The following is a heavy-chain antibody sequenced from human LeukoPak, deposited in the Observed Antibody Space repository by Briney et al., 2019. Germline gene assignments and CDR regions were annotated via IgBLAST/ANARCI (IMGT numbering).Heavy chain of an antibody. V-gene: IGHV3-7*01. CDR2: IKQDGSEK. J-gene: IGHJ3*02. CDR1: GFTFSSYW. CDR3: ARDSSSSPGADAFDI. Sequence: GGSLRPSCAASGFTFSSYWMSWVRQAPGKGLEWVANIKQDGSEKYYVDSVKGRFTISRDNAKNSLYLQMNSLRAEDTAVYYCARDSSSSPGADAFDIWGQGTMVTVSS. D-gene: IGHD6-6*01.